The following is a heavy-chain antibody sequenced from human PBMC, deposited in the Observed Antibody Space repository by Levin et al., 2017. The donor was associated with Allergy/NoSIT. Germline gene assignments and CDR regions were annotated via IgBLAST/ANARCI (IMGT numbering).Heavy chain of an antibody. Sequence: PSETLSLTCTVSGGSISSYYWSWIRQPPGKGLKWIGYIYYSGSTNYNPSLKSRVTISVDTSKNQFSLKLSSVTAADTAVYYCARDQDCSSTSCYNWFDPWGQGTLVTVSS. V-gene: IGHV4-59*01. J-gene: IGHJ5*02. D-gene: IGHD2-2*01. CDR1: GGSISSYY. CDR2: IYYSGST. CDR3: ARDQDCSSTSCYNWFDP.